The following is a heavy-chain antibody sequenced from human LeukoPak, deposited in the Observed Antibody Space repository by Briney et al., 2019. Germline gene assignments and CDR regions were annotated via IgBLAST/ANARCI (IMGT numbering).Heavy chain of an antibody. CDR1: GFAFSTYS. V-gene: IGHV3-21*01. CDR3: ARDIPAPGICFDS. J-gene: IGHJ4*02. CDR2: ITSSSSHV. Sequence: GRSLRLSCAASGFAFSTYSMNWVRQAAGTGLEWVSSITSSSSHVYYADSVKGRFTISRDNAKNSLYLQMNSLRAEDTAVYYCARDIPAPGICFDSWGQGTLVTVSS. D-gene: IGHD6-13*01.